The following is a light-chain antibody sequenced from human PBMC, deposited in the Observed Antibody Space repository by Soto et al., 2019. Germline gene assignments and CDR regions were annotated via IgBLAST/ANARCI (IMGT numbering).Light chain of an antibody. V-gene: IGKV1-8*01. CDR1: QGISSY. CDR3: QQYYSYPRT. J-gene: IGKJ1*01. Sequence: AILMTQSPSSLSASPGDRVTITCRASQGISSYLAWYQQKPGKAPKLLIYAASTLQSGVPSRFSGSGSGTDFTLTISGLQSEDFATYYCQQYYSYPRTFGQGTKVDI. CDR2: AAS.